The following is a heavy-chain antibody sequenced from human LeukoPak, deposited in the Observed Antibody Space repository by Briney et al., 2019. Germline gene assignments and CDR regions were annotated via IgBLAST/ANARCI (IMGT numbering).Heavy chain of an antibody. J-gene: IGHJ6*02. Sequence: SETLSLTCTVSGGSISSGGYYWGWIRQHPGKGLEWIGYIYYSGSTYYNPSLKSRVTISVDTSKNQFSLKLSSVTAADTAVYYCAGAVTYYDILTGYYISAPYGMDVWGQGTTVTVSS. CDR2: IYYSGST. CDR3: AGAVTYYDILTGYYISAPYGMDV. CDR1: GGSISSGGYY. V-gene: IGHV4-31*03. D-gene: IGHD3-9*01.